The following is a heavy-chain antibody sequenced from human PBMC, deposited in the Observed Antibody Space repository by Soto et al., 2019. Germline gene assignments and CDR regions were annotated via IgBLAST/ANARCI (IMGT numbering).Heavy chain of an antibody. Sequence: QVQLVESGGGVVQPGRSLRLSCAASGFTFSSYAMHWVRQAPGKGLEWVAVISYDGSNKYYADSVKGRFTISRDNSKNTLYLQMNSLRAEDTAVYYCARDGYSSGYFPIDYWGQGTLVTVSS. D-gene: IGHD6-19*01. V-gene: IGHV3-30-3*01. CDR1: GFTFSSYA. CDR3: ARDGYSSGYFPIDY. CDR2: ISYDGSNK. J-gene: IGHJ4*02.